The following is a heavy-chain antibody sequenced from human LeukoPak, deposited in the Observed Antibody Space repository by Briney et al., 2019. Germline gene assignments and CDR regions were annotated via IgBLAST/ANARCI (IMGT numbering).Heavy chain of an antibody. D-gene: IGHD6-19*01. CDR1: GYTFTGYY. V-gene: IGHV1-2*02. CDR3: VREGVAGSDAFDF. CDR2: VNPNSGGT. J-gene: IGHJ3*01. Sequence: ASVKVSCKASGYTFTGYYIHWVRQAPGQGLEWMGWVNPNSGGTNYPRKFEGRVTMTSDTFITTAYMELSSLRSDDTAVYYCVREGVAGSDAFDFWGQGTMVTVSS.